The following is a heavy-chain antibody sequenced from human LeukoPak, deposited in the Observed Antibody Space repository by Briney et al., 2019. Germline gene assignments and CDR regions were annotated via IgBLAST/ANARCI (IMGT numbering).Heavy chain of an antibody. CDR2: ISDSGSTI. J-gene: IGHJ6*02. D-gene: IGHD3-9*01. CDR1: GFTFSSYA. V-gene: IGHV3-48*03. Sequence: LPGGSLRLSCAASGFTFSSYAMNWVRQSPGKGLEWVSYISDSGSTIHYADSVKGRFTISRDNAKKSLYLQMNSLRAEDTAVYYCARPEYYDNGMDVWGQGTTVTVSS. CDR3: ARPEYYDNGMDV.